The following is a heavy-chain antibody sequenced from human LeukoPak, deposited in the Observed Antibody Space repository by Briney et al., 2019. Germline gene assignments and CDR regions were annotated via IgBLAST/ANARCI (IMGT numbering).Heavy chain of an antibody. CDR2: ISANNGET. CDR3: ARVPPSAHQLLSSDY. CDR1: GYTFTNYG. D-gene: IGHD2-2*01. J-gene: IGHJ4*02. Sequence: ASVKVSCKASGYTFTNYGISWVRQAPGQGLEWMAWISANNGETRYAQNLQGRVTMTTDTSTSTAYMELRSLRSDDTAAYYCARVPPSAHQLLSSDYWGQGTQVTVSS. V-gene: IGHV1-18*04.